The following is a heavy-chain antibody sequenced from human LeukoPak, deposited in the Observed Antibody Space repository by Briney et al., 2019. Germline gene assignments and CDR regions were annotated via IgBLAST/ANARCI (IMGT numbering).Heavy chain of an antibody. D-gene: IGHD1-1*01. V-gene: IGHV3-21*01. J-gene: IGHJ4*02. CDR2: ISGSNSYI. CDR3: ARALTTLTYEGY. CDR1: GFTFSSYT. Sequence: KPGRSLRLSCAASGFTFSSYTMHWIRQAPGKGLEWVSSISGSNSYIFYADSVKGRFTVSGDNAKDSLYLQMNSLRAEDTAVYYCARALTTLTYEGYWGQGTLVTVSS.